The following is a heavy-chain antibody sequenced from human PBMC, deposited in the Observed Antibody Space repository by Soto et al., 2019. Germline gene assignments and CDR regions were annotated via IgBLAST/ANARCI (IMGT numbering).Heavy chain of an antibody. V-gene: IGHV4-39*01. D-gene: IGHD1-26*01. Sequence: SETLSLTCTVSGGSISSSSYYWGWIRQPPGKGLEWIGSIYYSGSTYYNPSLKSRVTISVDTSKNQFSLKLSSVTAADTAGYYCAGQRSGRNWFDPWGQGTLVTVSS. CDR3: AGQRSGRNWFDP. J-gene: IGHJ5*02. CDR2: IYYSGST. CDR1: GGSISSSSYY.